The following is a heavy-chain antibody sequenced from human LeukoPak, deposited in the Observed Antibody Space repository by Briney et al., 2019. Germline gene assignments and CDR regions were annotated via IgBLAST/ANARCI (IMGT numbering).Heavy chain of an antibody. Sequence: GGSLRLSCAASGFTFSSYAMSWVRQAPGKGLEWVSAISGSGGSTYYADSVKGRFTISRDNSKNTLYLQMNSLRAEDTAVYYCAKDDIVATGPEYFQHWGQGTLVTVSS. V-gene: IGHV3-23*01. D-gene: IGHD5-12*01. CDR3: AKDDIVATGPEYFQH. CDR1: GFTFSSYA. CDR2: ISGSGGST. J-gene: IGHJ1*01.